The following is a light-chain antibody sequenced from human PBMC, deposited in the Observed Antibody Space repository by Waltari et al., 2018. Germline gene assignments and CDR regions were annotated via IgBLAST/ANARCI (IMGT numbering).Light chain of an antibody. CDR1: VLAKKY. V-gene: IGLV3-27*01. CDR3: YSATDNYRV. J-gene: IGLJ3*02. Sequence: SYELTQPSSVSLSPGQTARITCSGAVLAKKYARWFQQKPGQAPVVVIYKDRERPSGIPERFSGSSSGTTVTLTISGAQVEDEGDYYCYSATDNYRVFGGGTKLTVL. CDR2: KDR.